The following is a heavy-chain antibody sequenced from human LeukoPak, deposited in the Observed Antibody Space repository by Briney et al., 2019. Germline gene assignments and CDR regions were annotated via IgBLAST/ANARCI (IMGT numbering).Heavy chain of an antibody. V-gene: IGHV5-51*01. CDR3: ARHRYCSRTACYDMGGY. D-gene: IGHD2-2*01. J-gene: IGHJ4*02. CDR2: IYPGDSDT. Sequence: KFGESLKISCKGSGYSFTNYWIGWARQMAGKGLEWMGTIYPGDSDTRYSPSFQGQVTISADKSISTTYLQWSSLKASDTAMYYCARHRYCSRTACYDMGGYWGQGTLVTVSS. CDR1: GYSFTNYW.